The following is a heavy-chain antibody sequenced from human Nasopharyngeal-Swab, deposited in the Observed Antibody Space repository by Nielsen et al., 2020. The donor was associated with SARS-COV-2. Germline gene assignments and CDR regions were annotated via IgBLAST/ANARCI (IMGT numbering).Heavy chain of an antibody. V-gene: IGHV4-61*09. CDR3: AREDRWTLTSFYYALDV. Sequence: LRLSCSVSGVSISSGSYYWSWIRQPAGKGLEWIGHMYTSGSTNYNPSLKSRVAISIDTSKNQFSLRLSSVTAADTAVYYCAREDRWTLTSFYYALDVWGQRTTVTVSS. J-gene: IGHJ6*02. CDR2: MYTSGST. D-gene: IGHD3-9*01. CDR1: GVSISSGSYY.